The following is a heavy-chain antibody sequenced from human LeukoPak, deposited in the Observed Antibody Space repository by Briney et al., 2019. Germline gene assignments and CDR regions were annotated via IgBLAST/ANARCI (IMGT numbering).Heavy chain of an antibody. CDR2: IIPILGIA. V-gene: IGHV1-69*04. D-gene: IGHD3-3*01. CDR3: ARAGQAGYDFWSGYPIYGMDV. J-gene: IGHJ6*02. CDR1: GGTFSSYA. Sequence: SVKVSCKASGGTFSSYAISWVRQAPGQGVEWMGRIIPILGIANYAQKFQGRVTITADKSTSTAYMELSSLGSEDTAVYYCARAGQAGYDFWSGYPIYGMDVWGQGTTVTVSS.